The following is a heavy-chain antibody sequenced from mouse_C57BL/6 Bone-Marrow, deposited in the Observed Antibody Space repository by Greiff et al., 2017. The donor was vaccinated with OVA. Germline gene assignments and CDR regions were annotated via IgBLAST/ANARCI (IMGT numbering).Heavy chain of an antibody. D-gene: IGHD2-5*01. Sequence: DVQLQESGAELVKPGASVKLSCTASGFNIKDYYMHWVKQRTEQGLEWIGRIDPEDGETKYAPKFQGKATITADTSSNTAYLQLSSLTSEDTAVYYCAKYYYSNYNYYAMDYWGQGTSVTVSS. CDR3: AKYYYSNYNYYAMDY. CDR2: IDPEDGET. J-gene: IGHJ4*01. CDR1: GFNIKDYY. V-gene: IGHV14-2*01.